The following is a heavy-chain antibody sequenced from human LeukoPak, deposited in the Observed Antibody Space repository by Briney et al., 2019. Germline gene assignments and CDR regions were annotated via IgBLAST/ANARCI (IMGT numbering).Heavy chain of an antibody. Sequence: ASVKVSCKVSGYTLTELSMHWVRQAPGKGLEWMGGFDPEDGETIYAQKFQGRVTMTEDTSTDTAYMELSSLRSEDTAVYYCATQTYYYGSGSYSVPVRAFDTWGQGTMVTVSS. V-gene: IGHV1-24*01. CDR1: GYTLTELS. J-gene: IGHJ3*02. CDR2: FDPEDGET. D-gene: IGHD3-10*01. CDR3: ATQTYYYGSGSYSVPVRAFDT.